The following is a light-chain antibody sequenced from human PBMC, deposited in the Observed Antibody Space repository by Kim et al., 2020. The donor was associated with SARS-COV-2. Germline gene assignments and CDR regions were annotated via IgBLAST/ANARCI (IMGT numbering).Light chain of an antibody. CDR3: QKYNSDPS. J-gene: IGKJ1*01. CDR2: AAS. CDR1: QDISNY. V-gene: IGKV1-27*01. Sequence: GDRVTITCRESQDISNYLAWYQQKPGEVPRLLIYAASTLQSGVPYRFSGTGSGTDFTLTISSLQPEDVATYCWQKYNSDPSFGQGTKVDIK.